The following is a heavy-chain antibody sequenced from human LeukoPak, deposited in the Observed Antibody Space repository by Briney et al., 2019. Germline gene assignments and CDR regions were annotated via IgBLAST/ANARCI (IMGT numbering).Heavy chain of an antibody. D-gene: IGHD6-25*01. CDR2: ISRSGSTI. J-gene: IGHJ4*02. CDR1: RFTFRSYE. CDR3: AAGRPVDY. V-gene: IGHV3-48*03. Sequence: GGSLRLSCAASRFTFRSYEMNWVRQAPGKGLEWVSYISRSGSTIYYAGSVKGRFTISRDNAKNSLYLQMNSVRAEDTAVYYCAAGRPVDYWGQGTLVTVSS.